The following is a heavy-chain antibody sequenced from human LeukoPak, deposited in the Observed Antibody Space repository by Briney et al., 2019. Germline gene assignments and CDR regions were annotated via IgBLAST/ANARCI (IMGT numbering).Heavy chain of an antibody. Sequence: GGSLRLSCAASGFTFSSYSMNWVRQAPGKGLEWVSSISSSSSYIYYADSVKGRFTISRDNAKNSLYLQMNSLRAEDTALYYCARERDYYYGSGSYLDYWGQGTLVTVSS. D-gene: IGHD3-10*01. J-gene: IGHJ4*02. CDR3: ARERDYYYGSGSYLDY. CDR1: GFTFSSYS. V-gene: IGHV3-21*04. CDR2: ISSSSSYI.